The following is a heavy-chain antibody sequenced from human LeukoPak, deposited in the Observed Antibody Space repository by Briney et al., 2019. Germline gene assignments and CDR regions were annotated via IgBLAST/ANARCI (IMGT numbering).Heavy chain of an antibody. J-gene: IGHJ6*02. CDR2: INHSGST. CDR3: ARLGGSGRYYYYGMDV. CDR1: GGSFSGYY. Sequence: SETLPLTCAVYGGSFSGYYWSWIRQPPGKGLEWIGEINHSGSTNYNPSLKSRVTISVDTSKNQFSLKLSSVTAADTAVYYCARLGGSGRYYYYGMDVWGQGTTVTVSS. V-gene: IGHV4-34*01. D-gene: IGHD3-10*01.